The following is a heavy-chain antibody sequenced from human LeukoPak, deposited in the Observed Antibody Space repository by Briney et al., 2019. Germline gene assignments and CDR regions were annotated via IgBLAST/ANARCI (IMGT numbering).Heavy chain of an antibody. CDR1: GFTFDDYA. V-gene: IGHV3-9*03. D-gene: IGHD3-9*01. J-gene: IGHJ3*02. CDR3: ARAPTRYFEDASDI. CDR2: ISWNSGSI. Sequence: GGSLRLSCAASGFTFDDYAMHWVRQAPGKGLEWVSGISWNSGSIGYADSVKGRFTISRDNAKNSLYLQMNSLRAEDMALYYCARAPTRYFEDASDIWGQGTMVTVSS.